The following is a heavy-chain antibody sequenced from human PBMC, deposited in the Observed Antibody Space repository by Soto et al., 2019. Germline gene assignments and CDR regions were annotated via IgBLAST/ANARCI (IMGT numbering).Heavy chain of an antibody. Sequence: LSLTCAVYGGSFSGYYWSWIRQPPGKGLEWIGEINHSGSTNYNPSLKSRVTISVDTSKNQFSLKLSSVTAADTAVYYCARGRRTTVTIDYWGQGTLVTVSS. D-gene: IGHD4-17*01. CDR2: INHSGST. CDR1: GGSFSGYY. J-gene: IGHJ4*02. V-gene: IGHV4-34*01. CDR3: ARGRRTTVTIDY.